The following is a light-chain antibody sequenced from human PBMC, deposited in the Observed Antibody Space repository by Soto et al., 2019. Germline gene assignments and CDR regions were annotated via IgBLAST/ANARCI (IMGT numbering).Light chain of an antibody. CDR2: DVS. Sequence: QSVLTQPRSVSGSPGQSVTISCTGTSSDVGGYNYVSWYQQHPGKAPKLMIYDVSKRPSGVPDRLSGSKSGNTASLTISGLQAEDEADYYCCSYAGSYTFDVFGTGTKLTVL. J-gene: IGLJ1*01. CDR3: CSYAGSYTFDV. V-gene: IGLV2-11*01. CDR1: SSDVGGYNY.